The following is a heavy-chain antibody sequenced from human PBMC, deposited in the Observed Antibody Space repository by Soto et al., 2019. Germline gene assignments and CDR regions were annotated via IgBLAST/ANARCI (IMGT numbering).Heavy chain of an antibody. V-gene: IGHV3-74*01. D-gene: IGHD5-18*01. J-gene: IGHJ4*02. CDR1: GFTFSSYW. Sequence: EAQLVESGGGLVQPGGSLRLSCAASGFTFSSYWMHWVRQAPGKGLVWVSLINSDGSSTNYADSVKGRFTISRDNAKNTLYLQMNSLRAEDTAVYYCTREVDAPMGAPSDYWGQGNLVTVSS. CDR3: TREVDAPMGAPSDY. CDR2: INSDGSST.